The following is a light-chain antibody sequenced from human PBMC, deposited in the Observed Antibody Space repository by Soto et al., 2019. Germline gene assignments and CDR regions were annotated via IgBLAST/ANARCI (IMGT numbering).Light chain of an antibody. CDR2: EVT. CDR3: CSSAGGGTYV. Sequence: QSVLTQPAAVSGSPRQSIAISCTGTSSDVGSYDLVSWYQQHPGKAPKLMIYEVTKRPSGVSSRFSGSKSGNTASLTISGLQAEDDADYYCCSSAGGGTYVFGTGTKVTVL. CDR1: SSDVGSYDL. V-gene: IGLV2-23*02. J-gene: IGLJ1*01.